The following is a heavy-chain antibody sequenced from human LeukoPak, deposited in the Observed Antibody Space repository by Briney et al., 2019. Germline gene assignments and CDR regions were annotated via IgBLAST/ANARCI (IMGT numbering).Heavy chain of an antibody. Sequence: EASVKVSCKASGYTFTGYYIHWVRPAPGQGLAWMGWISPSSGGTNYAQKFQGRVTMTRDTSISTAYMELSRLRSDDTAVYFCARVVVPADNVGAFDIWGQGTMVTVSS. D-gene: IGHD2-2*01. CDR2: ISPSSGGT. J-gene: IGHJ3*02. CDR3: ARVVVPADNVGAFDI. CDR1: GYTFTGYY. V-gene: IGHV1-2*02.